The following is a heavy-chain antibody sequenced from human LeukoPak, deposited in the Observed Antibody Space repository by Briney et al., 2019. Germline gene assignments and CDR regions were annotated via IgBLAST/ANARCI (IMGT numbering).Heavy chain of an antibody. CDR2: IYPGDSDT. V-gene: IGHV5-51*01. CDR1: GYSFTSYW. CDR3: ARVSPFYDSSGYNDY. D-gene: IGHD3-22*01. J-gene: IGHJ4*02. Sequence: GESLKISCKGSGYSFTSYWIGWVRQMPGKGLEWMGIIYPGDSDTRYSPSFQGQVTISADKSISTDYLKWSSLKASDTAMYYCARVSPFYDSSGYNDYWGQGTLVTVSS.